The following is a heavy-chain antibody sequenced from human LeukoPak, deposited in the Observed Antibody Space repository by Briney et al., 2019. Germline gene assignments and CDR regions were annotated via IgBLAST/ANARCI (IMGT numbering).Heavy chain of an antibody. J-gene: IGHJ4*02. CDR2: INIDASSI. CDR3: ARVPAAGTQFDD. CDR1: RFTFNKYC. V-gene: IGHV3-74*01. D-gene: IGHD6-13*01. Sequence: PGGSLRLSCTASRFTFNKYCMHWVRQAPGKGLVWVSRINIDASSISYADSVKGRFTISRDNAKNTLYLQMNSLRAEDTAVYYCARVPAAGTQFDDWGQGTLVTVSS.